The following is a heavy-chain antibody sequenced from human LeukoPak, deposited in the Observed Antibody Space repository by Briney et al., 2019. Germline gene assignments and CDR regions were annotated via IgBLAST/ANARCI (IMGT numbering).Heavy chain of an antibody. Sequence: PSETLPLTCSVSGASLTIYYWNWIRQPAGKGLEWIGRYASGTTAHNPSLKSQFTMSIDTSKNQISMKLTSVTAADTAVYYCATGDHSFDNWGQGILVTVTP. V-gene: IGHV4-4*07. CDR3: ATGDHSFDN. CDR1: GASLTIYY. CDR2: YASGTT. D-gene: IGHD7-27*01. J-gene: IGHJ4*02.